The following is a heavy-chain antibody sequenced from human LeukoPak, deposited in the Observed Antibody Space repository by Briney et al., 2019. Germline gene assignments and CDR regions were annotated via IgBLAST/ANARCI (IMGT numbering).Heavy chain of an antibody. V-gene: IGHV1-69*05. CDR1: GGTFSSYA. Sequence: SVEVSCKASGGTFSSYAISWVRQAPGQGLEWMGRIIPIFGTANYAQKFQGRVTITTDESTSTAYMELSSLRSEDTAVYYCAAASGDCSGGSCAGYWGQGTLVTVSS. J-gene: IGHJ4*02. D-gene: IGHD2-15*01. CDR2: IIPIFGTA. CDR3: AAASGDCSGGSCAGY.